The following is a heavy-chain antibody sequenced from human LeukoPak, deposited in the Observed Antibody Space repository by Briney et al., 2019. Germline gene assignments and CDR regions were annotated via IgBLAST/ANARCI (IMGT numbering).Heavy chain of an antibody. D-gene: IGHD5-12*01. V-gene: IGHV4-39*01. Sequence: WIRQPPGKGLEWIGSVYYSGSTYYNPSLKSRVTISVDTSKNQFSLKLSSVTAADTALYYCARRLRGFDSWGQGTLVTVSS. CDR2: VYYSGST. CDR3: ARRLRGFDS. J-gene: IGHJ5*01.